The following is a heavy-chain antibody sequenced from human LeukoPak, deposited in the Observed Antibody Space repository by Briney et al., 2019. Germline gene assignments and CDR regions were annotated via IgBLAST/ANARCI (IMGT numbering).Heavy chain of an antibody. CDR2: INAGNGNT. V-gene: IGHV1-3*01. D-gene: IGHD3-3*01. J-gene: IGHJ6*03. CDR1: GYTFTSYA. CDR3: ARVTIFGVVSYYMDV. Sequence: ASVKVSCKASGYTFTSYAMHWVRQAPGQRLEWMGWINAGNGNTKYSQKFQGRVTITADESTSTAYMELSSLRSEDTAVYYCARVTIFGVVSYYMDVWGKGTTVTVSS.